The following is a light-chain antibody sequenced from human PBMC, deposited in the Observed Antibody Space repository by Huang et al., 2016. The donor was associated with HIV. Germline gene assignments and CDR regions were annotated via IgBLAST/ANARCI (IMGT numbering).Light chain of an antibody. Sequence: EIVLTQSPGTQSLSPGERATLSCRASQSISSSFLAWYQQKPGQAPRLLIDGASNRATGIPDRFSGSGSGTDFTLTISRLEAEDFAVYYCHQYGTSPRTFGQGTKLEIK. V-gene: IGKV3-20*01. CDR1: QSISSSF. CDR2: GAS. J-gene: IGKJ2*01. CDR3: HQYGTSPRT.